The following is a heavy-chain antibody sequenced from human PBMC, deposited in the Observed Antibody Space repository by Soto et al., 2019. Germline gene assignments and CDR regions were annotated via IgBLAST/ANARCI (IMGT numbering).Heavy chain of an antibody. D-gene: IGHD5-12*01. CDR3: AKGSIEYSASVDN. CDR2: ISARGGRS. V-gene: IGHV3-23*01. Sequence: DVQLLESGGGLVQPGGSLRLSCAASGFSFSSYAMVWVRQAPGKGLEWVAVISARGGRSYFAESVKGRFTLSRDNSKNVLSLEMNSLRAEDTAIYFCAKGSIEYSASVDNWGQRTLVVASS. J-gene: IGHJ4*02. CDR1: GFSFSSYA.